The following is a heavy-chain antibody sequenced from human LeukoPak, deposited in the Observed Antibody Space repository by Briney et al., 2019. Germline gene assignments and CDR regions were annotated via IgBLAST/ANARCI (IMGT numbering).Heavy chain of an antibody. D-gene: IGHD4-23*01. Sequence: PSETLSLTCAVYGGSLSGYYWSWIRQPPGKGLEWIGEINHSGSTNYNPSLKSRVTISVDTSKNQFSLKLSSVTAADTAVYYCARGRVGGDAFDIWGHATMVTVSS. CDR3: ARGRVGGDAFDI. V-gene: IGHV4-34*01. CDR2: INHSGST. CDR1: GGSLSGYY. J-gene: IGHJ3*02.